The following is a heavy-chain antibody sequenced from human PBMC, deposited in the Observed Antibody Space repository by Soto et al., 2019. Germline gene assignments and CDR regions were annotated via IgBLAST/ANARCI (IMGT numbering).Heavy chain of an antibody. CDR3: ARASSPHYYDSSGYPSSLSF. CDR2: IIPIFGTA. J-gene: IGHJ4*02. V-gene: IGHV1-69*13. CDR1: GGAFSSYA. D-gene: IGHD3-22*01. Sequence: ASVKVSCKASGGAFSSYAISRVRQAPGQELEWMGGIIPIFGTANYAQKFQGRVTITADESTSTAYMELSSLRSEDTAVYYCARASSPHYYDSSGYPSSLSFWGQGTLVTVSS.